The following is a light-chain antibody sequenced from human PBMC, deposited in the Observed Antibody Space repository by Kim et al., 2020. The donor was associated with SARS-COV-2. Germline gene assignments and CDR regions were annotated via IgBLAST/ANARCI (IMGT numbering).Light chain of an antibody. V-gene: IGKV3-11*01. J-gene: IGKJ4*01. Sequence: PGGSATLSCWASHSVVISLAWYQQTPGQPPRLLIYDAAIGAAGVPDRFSGSGSGTDFTLTIASLAPEDFAVDYCQQRGSWPPALTFGGGTKVDIK. CDR3: QQRGSWPPALT. CDR2: DAA. CDR1: HSVVIS.